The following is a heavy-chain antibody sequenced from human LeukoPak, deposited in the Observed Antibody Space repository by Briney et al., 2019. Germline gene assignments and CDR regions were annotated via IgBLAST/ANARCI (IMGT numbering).Heavy chain of an antibody. CDR3: ASSYYDSSGYSPVDY. D-gene: IGHD3-22*01. J-gene: IGHJ4*02. V-gene: IGHV1-46*01. CDR2: INPSGGST. Sequence: ASVKVSCKASGYTFTGYYMHWVRQAPGQGLEWMGIINPSGGSTSYAQKFQGRVTMTRDTSTSTVYMELSSLRSEDTAVYYCASSYYDSSGYSPVDYWGQGTLVTVSS. CDR1: GYTFTGYY.